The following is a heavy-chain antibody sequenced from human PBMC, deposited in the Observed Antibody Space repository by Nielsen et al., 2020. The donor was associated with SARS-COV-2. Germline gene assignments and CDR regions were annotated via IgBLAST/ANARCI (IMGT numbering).Heavy chain of an antibody. V-gene: IGHV4-61*01. CDR2: IYYSGST. CDR1: GGSVSSGSYY. D-gene: IGHD3-22*01. Sequence: SETLSLTCTVSGGSVSSGSYYWSWIRQPPGKGLEWIGYIYYSGSTNYNPSLKSRVTISVDTSKNQFSLKLSSVTAADTAVYYCARVAPYYDSSGYYYLPDYWGQGTLVTAPQ. CDR3: ARVAPYYDSSGYYYLPDY. J-gene: IGHJ4*02.